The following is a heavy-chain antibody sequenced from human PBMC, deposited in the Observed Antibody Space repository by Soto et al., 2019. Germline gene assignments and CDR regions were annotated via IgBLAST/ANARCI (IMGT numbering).Heavy chain of an antibody. CDR1: GGTFSNYA. CDR2: IIPVFGTA. D-gene: IGHD4-17*01. V-gene: IGHV1-69*13. CDR3: AREGYCDYGKPFDY. Sequence: SVKVSCKASGGTFSNYAISWVRQAPGQGLEWMGGIIPVFGTAHYAQRFQGRVTITADESTSTAYMELSSLRSEDTAMYYCAREGYCDYGKPFDYWGHGTLVAVCS. J-gene: IGHJ4*01.